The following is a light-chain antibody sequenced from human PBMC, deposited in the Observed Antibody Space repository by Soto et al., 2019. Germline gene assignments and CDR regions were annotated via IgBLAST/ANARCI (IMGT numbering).Light chain of an antibody. Sequence: DLPMTQSPSSVSASVGDRVTITCRASQDVGRWLAWYQQKPGKGPKLIIYAVSSLQSGVPSRFSGSGSATNFSLTISSLQPKDFATYYCQQANGFPFTFGPGTKVDI. CDR2: AVS. CDR1: QDVGRW. V-gene: IGKV1-12*01. CDR3: QQANGFPFT. J-gene: IGKJ3*01.